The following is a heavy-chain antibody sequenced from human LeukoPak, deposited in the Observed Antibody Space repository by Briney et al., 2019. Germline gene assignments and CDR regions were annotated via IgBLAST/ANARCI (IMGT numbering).Heavy chain of an antibody. V-gene: IGHV3-53*01. D-gene: IGHD3-10*01. J-gene: IGHJ4*02. Sequence: GGSLRLSFAASGFTVSSNYMSWVRQAPGKGLEGVSVIYSGGSTYYADSVKGRFTISRDSSKNTPYLQMNNLRAEDTAVYYCARGSQDSGSYYLGYWGQGTLVTVSS. CDR2: IYSGGST. CDR1: GFTVSSNY. CDR3: ARGSQDSGSYYLGY.